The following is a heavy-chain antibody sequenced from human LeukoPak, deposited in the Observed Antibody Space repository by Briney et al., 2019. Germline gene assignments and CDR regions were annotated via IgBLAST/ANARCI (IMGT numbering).Heavy chain of an antibody. Sequence: GGSLRLSCTASGFTFGDYAMSWVRQAPGKGLEWVGFIRSKAYGGTTEYAASVKGRFTIPRDDSKGIAHLQMNSLETEDTAVYYCTRGPADFDYWGQGTLVTVSS. V-gene: IGHV3-49*04. CDR1: GFTFGDYA. CDR3: TRGPADFDY. J-gene: IGHJ4*02. CDR2: IRSKAYGGTT.